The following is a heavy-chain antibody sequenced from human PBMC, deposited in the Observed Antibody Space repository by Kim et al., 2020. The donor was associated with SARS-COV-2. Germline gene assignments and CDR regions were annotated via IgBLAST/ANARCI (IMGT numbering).Heavy chain of an antibody. D-gene: IGHD2-2*01. CDR3: ARDGSSTSWPLDY. CDR2: ISYDGSNK. CDR1: GFTFSSYA. J-gene: IGHJ4*02. Sequence: GGSLRLSCAASGFTFSSYAMHWVRQAPGKGLEWVAVISYDGSNKYYADSVKGRFTISRDNSKNTLYLQMNSLRAEDTAVYYCARDGSSTSWPLDYWGQGTLVTVSS. V-gene: IGHV3-30*04.